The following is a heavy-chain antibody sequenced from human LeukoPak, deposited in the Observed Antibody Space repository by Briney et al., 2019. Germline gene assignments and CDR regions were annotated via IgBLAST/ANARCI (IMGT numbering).Heavy chain of an antibody. V-gene: IGHV3-74*01. CDR2: INTDGSTT. CDR1: GFTFSNYW. J-gene: IGHJ4*02. CDR3: ARWSTTPDTEAGDY. D-gene: IGHD1/OR15-1a*01. Sequence: GGSLRLSCAASGFTFSNYWIHWVRQAPGKGLVWVSRINTDGSTTTYADSVKGRFSISRDNAKNTVYLQMNNLRAEGTAVYFCARWSTTPDTEAGDYWGQGTLVTVSS.